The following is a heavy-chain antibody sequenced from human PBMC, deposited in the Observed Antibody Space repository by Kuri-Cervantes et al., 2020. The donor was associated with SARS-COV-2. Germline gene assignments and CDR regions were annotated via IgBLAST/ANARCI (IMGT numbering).Heavy chain of an antibody. CDR1: GFTVSSNY. Sequence: GESLKISCAASGFTVSSNYMSWVRQAPGKGLEWVSVIYSGGSTYYADSVKGRFTISRDNAKNSLYLQMNSLRDEDTAVYYCARDGGGYYDSSGYYGQLGFDYWGQGTLVTVSS. J-gene: IGHJ4*02. CDR2: IYSGGST. D-gene: IGHD3-22*01. V-gene: IGHV3-53*01. CDR3: ARDGGGYYDSSGYYGQLGFDY.